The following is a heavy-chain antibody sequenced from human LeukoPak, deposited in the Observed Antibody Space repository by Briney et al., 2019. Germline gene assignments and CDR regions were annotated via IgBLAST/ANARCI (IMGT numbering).Heavy chain of an antibody. V-gene: IGHV3-11*03. CDR2: ISGSSSYT. D-gene: IGHD6-13*01. CDR1: GFTFRDYY. Sequence: PGGSLRLPCGASGFTFRDYYMNWIRQAPGKALEGGSYISGSSSYTNYADSVKGRFTISRDNAKNSLYLQMNSLRVEDTAVYYCATRGHSSNWYYFDYWGQGTLVTVSS. CDR3: ATRGHSSNWYYFDY. J-gene: IGHJ4*02.